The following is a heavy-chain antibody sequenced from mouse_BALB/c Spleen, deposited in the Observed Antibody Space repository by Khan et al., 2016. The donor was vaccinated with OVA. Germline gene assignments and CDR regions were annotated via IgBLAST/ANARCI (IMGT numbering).Heavy chain of an antibody. Sequence: QVQLQQSGPELVRPGVSVKISCKGSGYTFTDYAMHWVRQSHAKSLEWIGLISTYSGNTNYKQKFKGKATMTVDKSSSTAYMELARLTSEDSAIYFCTRPAYDGYYDNWGQGTTLTVSS. CDR3: TRPAYDGYYDN. V-gene: IGHV1S137*01. CDR1: GYTFTDYA. D-gene: IGHD2-3*01. CDR2: ISTYSGNT. J-gene: IGHJ2*01.